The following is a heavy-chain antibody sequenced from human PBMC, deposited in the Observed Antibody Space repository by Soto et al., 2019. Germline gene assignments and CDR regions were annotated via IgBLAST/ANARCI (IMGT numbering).Heavy chain of an antibody. J-gene: IGHJ3*02. D-gene: IGHD1-26*01. CDR3: AKDAGPFVGAMFAFDI. CDR1: GFTFSSYA. Sequence: PGGSLRLSCAASGFTFSSYAMSWVRQAPGKGLEWVSAISGSGGSTYYADSVKGRFTISRDSSKNTLYLQMNSLRAEDTAVYYCAKDAGPFVGAMFAFDIWGQGTMVTVSS. CDR2: ISGSGGST. V-gene: IGHV3-23*01.